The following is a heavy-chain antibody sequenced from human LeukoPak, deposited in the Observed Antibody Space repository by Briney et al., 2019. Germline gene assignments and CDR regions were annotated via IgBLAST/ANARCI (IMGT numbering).Heavy chain of an antibody. Sequence: GGSLRLSCAASGFAFSAFAMTWVRQAPGKGLEWVSTITSDGDNTYSADSVKGRITFSRDNSKNTLSLQLRSLRAEDTAVYYCAKDLSYTSGSSDYWGQGTLVTVSS. CDR3: AKDLSYTSGSSDY. D-gene: IGHD6-19*01. CDR1: GFAFSAFA. V-gene: IGHV3-23*01. J-gene: IGHJ4*02. CDR2: ITSDGDNT.